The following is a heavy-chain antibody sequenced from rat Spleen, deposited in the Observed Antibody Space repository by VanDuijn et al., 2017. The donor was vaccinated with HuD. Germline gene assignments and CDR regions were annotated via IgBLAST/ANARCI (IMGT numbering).Heavy chain of an antibody. CDR3: ATDGYYDGTYYAVYVMDA. CDR1: GFTFSEYN. J-gene: IGHJ4*01. V-gene: IGHV5-7*01. CDR2: ISYDGSST. Sequence: EVQLVESDGGLVQPGRSLKLSCAASGFTFSEYNMAWVRQAPKKGLEWVATISYDGSSTYYRDSVKGRFTISRDNAKSTLYLQMDSLRSEDTATYYCATDGYYDGTYYAVYVMDAWGQGASVTVSS. D-gene: IGHD1-12*02.